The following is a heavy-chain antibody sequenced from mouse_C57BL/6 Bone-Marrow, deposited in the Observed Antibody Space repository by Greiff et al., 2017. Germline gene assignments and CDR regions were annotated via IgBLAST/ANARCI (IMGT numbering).Heavy chain of an antibody. D-gene: IGHD4-1*01. Sequence: EVQRVESGGGLVKPGGSLKISCAASGFTFSDYGMHWVRQAPEKGLEWVAYISSGRSTIYYADTVKGRFTISRDNAKNTMFLQMTSLMSEDTAMYYCARPLMPSSLGVDVWGTGTTVTVSS. CDR2: ISSGRSTI. J-gene: IGHJ1*03. V-gene: IGHV5-17*01. CDR1: GFTFSDYG. CDR3: ARPLMPSSLGVDV.